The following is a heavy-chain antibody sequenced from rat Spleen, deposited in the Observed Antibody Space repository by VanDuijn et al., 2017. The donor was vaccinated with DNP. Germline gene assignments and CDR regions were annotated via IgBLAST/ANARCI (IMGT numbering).Heavy chain of an antibody. J-gene: IGHJ2*01. CDR3: ARELGAGYFDY. D-gene: IGHD5-1*01. CDR1: GFIFSNYW. V-gene: IGHV5-31*01. CDR2: IGSTGDNT. Sequence: EVQLVESGGGPVQPGRSLKLSCVASGFIFSNYWMTWIRQAPGKGLAWVASIGSTGDNTYYSDSVRGRFTISRDNAKSTLYLQMDSLRSEDTATYYCARELGAGYFDYWGQGVMVTVSS.